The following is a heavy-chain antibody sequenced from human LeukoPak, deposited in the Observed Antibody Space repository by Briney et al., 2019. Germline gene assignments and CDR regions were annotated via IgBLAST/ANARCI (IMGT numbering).Heavy chain of an antibody. CDR3: TRDVIRGTNLGY. D-gene: IGHD3-10*01. CDR1: GFSVSRNY. Sequence: PGGSLRLSCAASGFSVSRNYMTWVRQAPGKGLEWVSGIYSGGRTDYADSVKGRFTISRDSSKNTLYLQMNSLRAEDTAVYYCTRDVIRGTNLGYWGQGTLVTVSS. V-gene: IGHV3-66*02. CDR2: IYSGGRT. J-gene: IGHJ4*02.